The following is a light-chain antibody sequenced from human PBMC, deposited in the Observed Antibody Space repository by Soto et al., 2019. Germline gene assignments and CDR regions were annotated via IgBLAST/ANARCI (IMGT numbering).Light chain of an antibody. CDR2: DVT. CDR1: SSDVGGYNY. V-gene: IGLV2-14*01. J-gene: IGLJ1*01. Sequence: QSVLTQPASVSGSLGQSITISCTGTSSDVGGYNYVSWYQQHPGQAPRLMVYDVTNRASGVSDRFSVSKSGNTVSLTISGLQAEDEADYYCASYTTASTYVFGTGTKVTV. CDR3: ASYTTASTYV.